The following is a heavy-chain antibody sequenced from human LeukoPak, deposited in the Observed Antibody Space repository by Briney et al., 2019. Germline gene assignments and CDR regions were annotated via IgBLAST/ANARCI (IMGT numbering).Heavy chain of an antibody. D-gene: IGHD2-15*01. Sequence: PSETLSLTCAVYGGSFSGYYWSWLRQPPGKGLEWIGRIYYSGSTYYNPSLKSRVTISVDTSKNQFSLKLSSVTAADTAVYYCARWRKKDIVVVVAARKSTTYDAFDIWGQGTMVTVSS. V-gene: IGHV4-34*01. J-gene: IGHJ3*02. CDR2: IYYSGST. CDR3: ARWRKKDIVVVVAARKSTTYDAFDI. CDR1: GGSFSGYY.